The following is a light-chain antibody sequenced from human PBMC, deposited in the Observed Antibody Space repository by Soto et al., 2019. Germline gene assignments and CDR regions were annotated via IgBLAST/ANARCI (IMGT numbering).Light chain of an antibody. V-gene: IGKV3-11*01. CDR1: QTIRGL. CDR3: QHLGGSPWT. J-gene: IGKJ1*01. CDR2: DTS. Sequence: EIVLTQSPATLSLSPGERATLSCRTSQTIRGLLNWYQQRPGQAPRLLIYDTSNRATGIPDRFSGSGSGTEFTLIISRLEPEDFAVYYCQHLGGSPWTFGQGTKVEIK.